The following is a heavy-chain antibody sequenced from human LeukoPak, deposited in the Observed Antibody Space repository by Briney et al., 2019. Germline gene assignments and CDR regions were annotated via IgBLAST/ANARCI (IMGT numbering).Heavy chain of an antibody. CDR3: ARVGEQQLVGPWYFDL. Sequence: QSGGSLRLSCAASGFSFSSYAMHWVRQAPGKGLEYVSAITSNGGSTYYANSVKGRFTISRDNSKNTLYLQMGSLKPEYMAVYYCARVGEQQLVGPWYFDLWGRGTLVTVSS. V-gene: IGHV3-64*01. J-gene: IGHJ2*01. CDR2: ITSNGGST. CDR1: GFSFSSYA. D-gene: IGHD6-13*01.